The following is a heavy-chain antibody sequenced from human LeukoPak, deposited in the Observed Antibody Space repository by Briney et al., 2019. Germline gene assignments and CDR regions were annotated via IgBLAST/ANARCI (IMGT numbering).Heavy chain of an antibody. CDR3: AKGSSTSIDY. J-gene: IGHJ4*02. V-gene: IGHV3-30*02. CDR2: IGNDVSKK. CDR1: GFTFSSYG. D-gene: IGHD2-2*01. Sequence: GGSLRLSCAASGFTFSSYGMHWVRQAPGKGLGWVACIGNDVSKKYYADSVKGRFTISRDNSKKTLYLQMNSPRAEETAVYYCAKGSSTSIDYWGEGTLVTVSS.